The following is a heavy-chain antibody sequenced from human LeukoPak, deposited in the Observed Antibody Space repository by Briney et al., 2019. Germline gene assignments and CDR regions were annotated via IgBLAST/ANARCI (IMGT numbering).Heavy chain of an antibody. CDR1: GGSISSYY. J-gene: IGHJ6*03. CDR3: ARRVPAAMGYMDV. D-gene: IGHD2-2*01. V-gene: IGHV4-59*01. CDR2: IYYSGST. Sequence: TSETLSLTCTVSGGSISSYYWSWIRQPPGKGLEWIGYIYYSGSTNYNPSLKSRVTISVDTSKNQFSLKLSSVTAADTAVYYCARRVPAAMGYMDVWGKGTTVTVSS.